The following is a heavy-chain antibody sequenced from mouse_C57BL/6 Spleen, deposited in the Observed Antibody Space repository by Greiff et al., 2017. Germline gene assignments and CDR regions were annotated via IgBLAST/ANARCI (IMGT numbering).Heavy chain of an antibody. Sequence: QVHVKQSGAELVRPGASVTLSCKASGYTFTDYEMHWVKQTPVHGLEWIGAIDPETGGTAYNQKFKGKAILTADKSSSTAYMELRSLTSEDSAVYYCTRGSDYSNYEAMDYWGQGTSVTVSS. J-gene: IGHJ4*01. D-gene: IGHD2-5*01. CDR1: GYTFTDYE. CDR2: IDPETGGT. V-gene: IGHV1-15*01. CDR3: TRGSDYSNYEAMDY.